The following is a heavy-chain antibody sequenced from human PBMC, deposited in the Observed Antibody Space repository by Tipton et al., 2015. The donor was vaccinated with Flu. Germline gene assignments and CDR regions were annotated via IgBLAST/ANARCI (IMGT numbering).Heavy chain of an antibody. CDR1: GFTFSSYS. CDR2: ISSSSSYI. V-gene: IGHV3-21*01. Sequence: SLRLSCAASGFTFSSYSMNWVRQAPGKGLEWVSSISSSSSYIYYADSVKGRFTISRDNAKNSLYLQMNSLRAEDTAVYYCARDGEGAYYFDYWGQGTLVTVSS. CDR3: ARDGEGAYYFDY. J-gene: IGHJ4*02.